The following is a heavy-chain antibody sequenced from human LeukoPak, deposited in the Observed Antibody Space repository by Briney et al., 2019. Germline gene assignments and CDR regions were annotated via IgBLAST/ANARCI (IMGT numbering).Heavy chain of an antibody. CDR2: IYYSGST. Sequence: SETLSLTCTVSGGSISSGGYYWSWIRQHPGKGLEWIGYIYYSGSTYYNPSLKSRVTISVDTSKNQFSLKLSSVTAAGTAVYYCARVNGYSGYEPYYFDYWGQGTLVTVSS. D-gene: IGHD5-12*01. J-gene: IGHJ4*02. CDR1: GGSISSGGYY. V-gene: IGHV4-31*03. CDR3: ARVNGYSGYEPYYFDY.